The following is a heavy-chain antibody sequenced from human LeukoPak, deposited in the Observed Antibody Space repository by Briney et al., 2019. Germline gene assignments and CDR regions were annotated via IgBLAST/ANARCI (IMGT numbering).Heavy chain of an antibody. Sequence: GASVKVSCKASGYTFTSYDINWVRQATGQGLEWMGWMNPNSGNTGYAQKFQGRVTMTRNTSISTAYMELSSLRSEDTAVYYCARVDSDGEVFDYWGQGTLVTVSS. J-gene: IGHJ4*02. D-gene: IGHD4-17*01. CDR3: ARVDSDGEVFDY. CDR1: GYTFTSYD. V-gene: IGHV1-8*01. CDR2: MNPNSGNT.